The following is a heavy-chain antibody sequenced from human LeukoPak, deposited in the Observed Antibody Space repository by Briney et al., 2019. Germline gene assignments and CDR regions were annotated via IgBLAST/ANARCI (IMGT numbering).Heavy chain of an antibody. CDR1: SSYT. V-gene: IGHV4-39*01. Sequence: SSYTMNWIRQPPGKGLEWIGSIFYSGSTYYNPSLNSRVTISIDTSKNQFSLRLSSVTAADTAVYYCARQMNTVTADYWGQGTLVTVSS. J-gene: IGHJ4*02. CDR2: IFYSGST. CDR3: ARQMNTVTADY. D-gene: IGHD4-17*01.